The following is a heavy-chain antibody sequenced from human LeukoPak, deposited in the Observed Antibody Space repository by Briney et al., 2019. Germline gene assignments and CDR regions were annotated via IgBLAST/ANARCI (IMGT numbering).Heavy chain of an antibody. J-gene: IGHJ3*02. CDR1: GGSIRSYD. CDR2: VSYSGST. Sequence: PSETLSLTCSVSGGSIRSYDWSWIRQPPGKGLEWIGSVSYSGSTKYNPSLKSRLSISIDTSKNQFSLKLSSVTAADTAAYYCARGRFLDAFDIWGQGTMVTVSS. CDR3: ARGRFLDAFDI. V-gene: IGHV4-59*01. D-gene: IGHD3-3*01.